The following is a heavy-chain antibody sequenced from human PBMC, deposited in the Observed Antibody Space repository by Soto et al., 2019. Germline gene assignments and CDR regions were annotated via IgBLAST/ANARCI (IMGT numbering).Heavy chain of an antibody. CDR2: ISAYNGKT. J-gene: IGHJ1*01. V-gene: IGHV1-18*04. Sequence: QVQLVQSGAEVKKPGASVKVSCKASGYTFSNYGISWVRQAPGQGLEWMGWISAYNGKTYDAERLQGRVTMTTDTPTSQAYMELRSLRSDDTAVYYCAREANCGSDCYSPAEYSQPGGQGTLVTVSS. CDR1: GYTFSNYG. CDR3: AREANCGSDCYSPAEYSQP. D-gene: IGHD2-21*02.